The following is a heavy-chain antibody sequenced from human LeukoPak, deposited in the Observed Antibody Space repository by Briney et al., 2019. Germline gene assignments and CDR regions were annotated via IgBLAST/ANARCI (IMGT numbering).Heavy chain of an antibody. CDR3: ARDGSGSVDAFDI. CDR1: GYAISSGFY. J-gene: IGHJ3*02. D-gene: IGHD3-10*01. V-gene: IGHV4-38-2*02. Sequence: SETLSLTCTVSGYAISSGFYWGWIRQPPGKGLEWIGAIHHSGGTYYNPSLKSRVTISIDTSKNQFSLKLSSVTAADTAVYYCARDGSGSVDAFDIWGQGTMVTVSS. CDR2: IHHSGGT.